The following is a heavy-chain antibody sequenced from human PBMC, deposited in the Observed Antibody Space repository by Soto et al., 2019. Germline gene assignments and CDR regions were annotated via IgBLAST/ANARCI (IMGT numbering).Heavy chain of an antibody. CDR3: TRDRIAAAASLDYFDY. D-gene: IGHD6-13*01. CDR1: GFTFGDYA. CDR2: IRSKAYSGTT. V-gene: IGHV3-49*03. Sequence: GGSLRLSCTASGFTFGDYAMTWFRQAPGKGLEWVGFIRSKAYSGTTEYAASVKGRFTISRDDSKSIAYLQINSLKTEDTAVYYCTRDRIAAAASLDYFDYWGQGT. J-gene: IGHJ4*02.